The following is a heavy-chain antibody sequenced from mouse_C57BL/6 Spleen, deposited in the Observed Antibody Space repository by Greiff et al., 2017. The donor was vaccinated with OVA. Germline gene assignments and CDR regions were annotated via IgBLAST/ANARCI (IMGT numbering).Heavy chain of an antibody. CDR2: ISGGGGNT. J-gene: IGHJ1*03. D-gene: IGHD2-2*01. CDR1: GFTFSSYT. V-gene: IGHV5-9*04. CDR3: ARQGVIYWYFDV. Sequence: EVHLVESGGGLVKPGGSLKLSCAASGFTFSSYTMSWVRQTPEKRLEWVATISGGGGNTYYPDSVKGRFTISRDNAKNTLYLQMSSLRSEDTAVYYCARQGVIYWYFDVWGTGTTVTVSS.